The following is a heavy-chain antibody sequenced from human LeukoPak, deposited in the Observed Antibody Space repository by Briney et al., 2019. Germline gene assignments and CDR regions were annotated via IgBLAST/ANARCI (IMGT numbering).Heavy chain of an antibody. Sequence: PGESLKISCKASGYTFTHQWIGWVRQMSGNGLEWMGIIYPRDSDTIYSPSFQGHVTISADTSINTAYLEWSSLEASDTAIYYCARHSDVIGAIWGQGTLVTVSS. J-gene: IGHJ4*02. CDR2: IYPRDSDT. CDR3: ARHSDVIGAI. D-gene: IGHD3-10*01. CDR1: GYTFTHQW. V-gene: IGHV5-51*01.